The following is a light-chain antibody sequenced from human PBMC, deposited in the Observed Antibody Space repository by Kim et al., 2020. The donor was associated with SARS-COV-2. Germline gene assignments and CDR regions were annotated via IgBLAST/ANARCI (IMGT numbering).Light chain of an antibody. J-gene: IGKJ4*01. CDR3: HQRRDWPLT. CDR1: QSVSSS. CDR2: DAS. V-gene: IGKV3-11*01. Sequence: EIVLTQSPATLSLSPGERATLSCRASQSVSSSLAWYQQKPGQAPRLLIYDASSRATGIPARFSGSGSGTDFTLTISSLEPEDFAVYYCHQRRDWPLTIGAGTKVEIK.